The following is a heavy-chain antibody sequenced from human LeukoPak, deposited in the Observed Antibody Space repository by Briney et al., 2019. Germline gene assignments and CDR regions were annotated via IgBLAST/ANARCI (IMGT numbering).Heavy chain of an antibody. D-gene: IGHD1-26*01. V-gene: IGHV4-59*13. J-gene: IGHJ4*02. Sequence: PSETLSLTCSVSGGPINSGYWSWIRQPPGKGLEWIGLLYPSGSTSYNPSLKSRVTISVDTSRTQFSLKLSSMTAADTAVYYCAGGHYPLEYWGQGTLVTVSS. CDR3: AGGHYPLEY. CDR1: GGPINSGY. CDR2: LYPSGST.